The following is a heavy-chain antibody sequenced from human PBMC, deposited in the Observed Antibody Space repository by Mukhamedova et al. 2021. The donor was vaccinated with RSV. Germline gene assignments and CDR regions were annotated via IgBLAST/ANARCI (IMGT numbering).Heavy chain of an antibody. CDR2: ITWDSGTR. D-gene: IGHD3-10*02. Sequence: GSGITWDSGTRGYADSVNGRFTISRDNAKNSLYLQMNSLRPEDTAFYYCARDPRPMSTRIGWFDPWGQGNLVTVSS. CDR3: ARDPRPMSTRIGWFDP. J-gene: IGHJ5*02. V-gene: IGHV3-9*01.